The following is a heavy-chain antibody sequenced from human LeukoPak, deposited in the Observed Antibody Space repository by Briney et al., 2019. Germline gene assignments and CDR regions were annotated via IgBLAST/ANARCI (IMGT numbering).Heavy chain of an antibody. D-gene: IGHD3-22*01. J-gene: IGHJ4*02. CDR2: INPSGGST. V-gene: IGHV1-46*01. Sequence: ASVKVSCKASGYTFTSYYMHWVRQAPGQGLEWMGIINPSGGSTSYAQKFQGRVTMTRDMSTSTVYMELSSLRSEDTAVYYCARDRYYDSSGYLRGVSIDYWGQGTLVTVSS. CDR1: GYTFTSYY. CDR3: ARDRYYDSSGYLRGVSIDY.